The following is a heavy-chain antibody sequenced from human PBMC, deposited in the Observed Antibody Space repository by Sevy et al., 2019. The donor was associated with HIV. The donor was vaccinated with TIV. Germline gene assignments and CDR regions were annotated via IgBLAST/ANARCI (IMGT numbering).Heavy chain of an antibody. CDR2: VSGGGDTT. V-gene: IGHV3-23*01. CDR1: GFTFNNYA. J-gene: IGHJ4*02. D-gene: IGHD3-22*01. Sequence: GGSLRLSCAASGFTFNNYAMTWVRQAPGKGLEWVSAVSGGGDTTYYADSVKGRFSISSDNSKNTLYLQMNSLRAEDTAVYYCAKGGSTSGYYLNYFAYWGQGTLVTVSS. CDR3: AKGGSTSGYYLNYFAY.